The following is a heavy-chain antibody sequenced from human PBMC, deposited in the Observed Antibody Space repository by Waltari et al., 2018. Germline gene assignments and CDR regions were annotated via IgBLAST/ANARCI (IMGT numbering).Heavy chain of an antibody. CDR3: ATGLEDSDSASRPFDV. V-gene: IGHV1-69-2*01. J-gene: IGHJ3*01. CDR2: VDPEDGEA. Sequence: VLLLQSGAAVKKPGTTVKISCKVSAFTITNYYIHWVQRAPGKGLHWMGLVDPEDGEARYSENFQGRVTMTAETSTDTVYMQLSSLTSDDTAIYYCATGLEDSDSASRPFDVWGQGTMVTVS. D-gene: IGHD1-26*01. CDR1: AFTITNYY.